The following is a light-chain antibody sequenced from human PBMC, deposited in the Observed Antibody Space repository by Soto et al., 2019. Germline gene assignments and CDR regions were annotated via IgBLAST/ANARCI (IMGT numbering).Light chain of an antibody. CDR3: KQYDRLLWA. Sequence: VMTLYTPTLSASPEERATLFCRASQSVSNNLAWYQQKPGQAPRVLIYGASGRATGCPDRFSGTASWTDITLTNISLEPGDVAFYSWKQYDRLLWAFPQGTKVDIK. CDR2: GAS. CDR1: QSVSNN. J-gene: IGKJ1*01. V-gene: IGKV3D-15*01.